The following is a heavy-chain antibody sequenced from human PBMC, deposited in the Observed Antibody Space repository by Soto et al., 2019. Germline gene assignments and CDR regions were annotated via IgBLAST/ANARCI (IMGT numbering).Heavy chain of an antibody. CDR1: GGAISSYY. Sequence: SETLSLTCTVSGGAISSYYWGWIRQPPGKGLEWIGYTYYSGSTHYNPSLKSRVTISVDTSKNQFSLKLSSVPAADTAVYYCARGTFFAQYYFDYWGQGTLVPASS. CDR2: TYYSGST. V-gene: IGHV4-59*01. D-gene: IGHD3-3*02. CDR3: ARGTFFAQYYFDY. J-gene: IGHJ4*02.